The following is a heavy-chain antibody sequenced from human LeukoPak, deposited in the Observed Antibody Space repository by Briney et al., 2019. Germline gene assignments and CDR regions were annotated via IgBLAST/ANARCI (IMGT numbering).Heavy chain of an antibody. CDR1: GGTFSSYA. CDR2: IIPIFGTA. J-gene: IGHJ1*01. CDR3: ARVRYCSSTSCPEYFQH. Sequence: SVKVSCKASGGTFSSYAISWVRQAPGQGLEWMGGIIPIFGTANYAQKLQGRVTITADESTSTAYMELSSLRSEDTAVYYCARVRYCSSTSCPEYFQHWGQGTLVTVSS. D-gene: IGHD2-2*01. V-gene: IGHV1-69*13.